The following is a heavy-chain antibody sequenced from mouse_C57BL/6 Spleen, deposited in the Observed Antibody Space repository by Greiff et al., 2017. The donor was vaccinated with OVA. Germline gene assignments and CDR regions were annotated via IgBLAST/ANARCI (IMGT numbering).Heavy chain of an antibody. CDR3: ARDYSNYFDY. CDR1: GYTFTSYW. D-gene: IGHD2-5*01. CDR2: IHPNSGST. J-gene: IGHJ2*01. V-gene: IGHV1-64*01. Sequence: VQLQQSGAELVKPGASVKLSCKASGYTFTSYWMHWVKQRPGQGLEWIGMIHPNSGSTNYNEKFKSKATLTADKSSSTAYMQLSSLTSEDSAAYYCARDYSNYFDYWGQGTTLTVSS.